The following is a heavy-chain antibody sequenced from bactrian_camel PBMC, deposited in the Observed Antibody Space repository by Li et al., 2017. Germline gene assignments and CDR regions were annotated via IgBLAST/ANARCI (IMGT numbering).Heavy chain of an antibody. CDR3: ATGLASVRCPTTTSAN. Sequence: VQLVESGGDSVQAGGSLRLSCEVSGITVSHYCMGWFRQLPGKQREWVSHIRSDVSRTKTYAPSVKDRFTISEDYAKNALYLQMNSLKPEDTGTYYCATGLASVRCPTTTSANWGQGTQVTVS. J-gene: IGHJ4*01. D-gene: IGHD2*01. CDR1: GITVSHYC. CDR2: IRSDVSRTK. V-gene: IGHV3S42*01.